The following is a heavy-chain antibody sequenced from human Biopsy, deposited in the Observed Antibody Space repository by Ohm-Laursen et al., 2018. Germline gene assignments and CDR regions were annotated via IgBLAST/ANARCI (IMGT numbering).Heavy chain of an antibody. CDR3: ARHPTGFWFDP. Sequence: TLSLTCAVSGGSVSSGGFYWSWIRQHPGKGLEWIGYIYYSGTTYYNPSLKSLVTISVDTSKNQSSLKLRSVTAADTALYFCARHPTGFWFDPWGHGTLVTVSS. CDR1: GGSVSSGGFY. J-gene: IGHJ5*02. CDR2: IYYSGTT. V-gene: IGHV4-31*01.